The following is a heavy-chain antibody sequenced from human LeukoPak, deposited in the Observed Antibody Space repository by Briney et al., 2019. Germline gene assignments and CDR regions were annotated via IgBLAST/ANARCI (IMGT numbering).Heavy chain of an antibody. J-gene: IGHJ3*02. CDR2: ISSSSSYI. CDR3: AGDMKVGEVIESCGDAFDI. V-gene: IGHV3-21*01. CDR1: GFTFSSYS. Sequence: GGSLRLSCAASGFTFSSYSMNWVRQAPGKGLEWVSSISSSSSYIYYADSVKGRFTISRDNAKNSLYLQMNSLRAEDTAVYYCAGDMKVGEVIESCGDAFDIWGQGTMVTVSS. D-gene: IGHD3-16*02.